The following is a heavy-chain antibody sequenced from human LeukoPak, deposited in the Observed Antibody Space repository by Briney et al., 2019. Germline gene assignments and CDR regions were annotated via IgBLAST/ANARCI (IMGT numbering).Heavy chain of an antibody. J-gene: IGHJ4*02. CDR2: IIPIFGTA. V-gene: IGHV1-69*01. CDR1: GGTFSSYA. D-gene: IGHD2-2*01. Sequence: SVKVSFKASGGTFSSYAISWVRQAPGQGLEWMGGIIPIFGTANYAQKFQGRVTITADESTSTAYMELSSLRSEDTAVYYCARAIYKGYCSSTSCLVGSFDYWGQGTLVTVSS. CDR3: ARAIYKGYCSSTSCLVGSFDY.